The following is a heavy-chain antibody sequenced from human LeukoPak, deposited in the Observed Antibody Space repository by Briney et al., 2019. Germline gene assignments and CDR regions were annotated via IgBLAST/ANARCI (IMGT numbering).Heavy chain of an antibody. CDR2: ISSSGGTT. CDR1: GFTFSSYA. D-gene: IGHD6-25*01. Sequence: GGSLRLSCAASGFTFSSYAMTWVRQAPGKGLEWVSGISSSGGTTYYADSVKGRFTISRDNSKNTLYLQMNSLRAEDTAVYYCAKGQRGDYYYYMDVWGKGTTVSVSS. J-gene: IGHJ6*03. V-gene: IGHV3-23*01. CDR3: AKGQRGDYYYYMDV.